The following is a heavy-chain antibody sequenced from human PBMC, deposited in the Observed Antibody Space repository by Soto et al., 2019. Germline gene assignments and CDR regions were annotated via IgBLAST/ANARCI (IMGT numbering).Heavy chain of an antibody. CDR2: INRSGST. V-gene: IGHV4-34*01. CDR3: ARGVRGAYYYGSGVNNWFDP. D-gene: IGHD3-10*01. Sequence: LPASETLSLTCAVYGGSFSGYYWSWIRQPPGKGLEWIGEINRSGSTNYNPSLKSRVTISVDTSKNQFSLKLSSVTAADTAVYYCARGVRGAYYYGSGVNNWFDPWGQGTLVTVSS. J-gene: IGHJ5*02. CDR1: GGSFSGYY.